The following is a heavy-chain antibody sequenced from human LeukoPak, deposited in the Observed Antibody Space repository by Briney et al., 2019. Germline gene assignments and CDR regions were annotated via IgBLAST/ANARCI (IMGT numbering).Heavy chain of an antibody. J-gene: IGHJ4*02. CDR2: IIPIFGTA. Sequence: GASVKVSCKASGGTFSSYAISWVRQAPGQGLEWMGGIIPIFGTANYAQKFQGRVTITADESTSTAYMELSSLRSEDTAVYYCARVTTRVKRNDYGDYIFDYWGQGTLVTVSS. CDR1: GGTFSSYA. V-gene: IGHV1-69*13. D-gene: IGHD4-17*01. CDR3: ARVTTRVKRNDYGDYIFDY.